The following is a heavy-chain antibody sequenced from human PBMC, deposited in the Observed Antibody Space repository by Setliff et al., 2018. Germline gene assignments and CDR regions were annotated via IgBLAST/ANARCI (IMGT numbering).Heavy chain of an antibody. J-gene: IGHJ4*02. CDR3: ARDPPYYDFWSGYSFDY. CDR1: GFIFRSYE. V-gene: IGHV3-30*04. CDR2: ISYDGSNK. Sequence: GGSLRLSCAASGFIFRSYEMNWVRQAPGKGLEWVAVISYDGSNKYYADSVKGRFTISRDNSKNTLYLQMNSLRAEDTAVYYCARDPPYYDFWSGYSFDYWGQGTLVTVSS. D-gene: IGHD3-3*01.